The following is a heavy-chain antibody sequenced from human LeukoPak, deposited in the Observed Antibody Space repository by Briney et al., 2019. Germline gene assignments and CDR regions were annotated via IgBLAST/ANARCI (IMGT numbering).Heavy chain of an antibody. CDR3: TTDPASMIVVVMTDY. D-gene: IGHD3-22*01. J-gene: IGHJ4*02. V-gene: IGHV3-15*01. CDR2: IKSKTDGGTT. CDR1: GFTFGNAW. Sequence: PGGSLRLSCAASGFTFGNAWMSWVRQAPGKGLEWVGRIKSKTDGGTTDYAAPVKGRFTISRDDSKNTLYLQMNSLKTEDTAVYYCTTDPASMIVVVMTDYWGQGTLVTVSS.